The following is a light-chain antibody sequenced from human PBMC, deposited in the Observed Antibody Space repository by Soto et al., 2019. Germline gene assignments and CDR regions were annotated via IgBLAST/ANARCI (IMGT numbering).Light chain of an antibody. J-gene: IGLJ1*01. CDR2: DVS. Sequence: QSVLTKPASVSGSPGQSITISCTGTSRDVGGYNYVSWYQQHPGKAPKLMIYDVSNRPSGVSNRFSGSKSGNTASLTISGLQAEDEADYYCSSYTSSSTPVFGTGSKLTVL. CDR3: SSYTSSSTPV. V-gene: IGLV2-14*01. CDR1: SRDVGGYNY.